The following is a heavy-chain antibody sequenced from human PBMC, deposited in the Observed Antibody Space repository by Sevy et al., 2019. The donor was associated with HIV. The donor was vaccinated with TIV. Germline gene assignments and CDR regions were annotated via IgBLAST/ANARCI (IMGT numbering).Heavy chain of an antibody. J-gene: IGHJ5*02. Sequence: ASVKVSCKVSGYTLTKLSIHWVRQPPGKGLEWMGDFDPQNGEKIKAERFQGSLTLTDDTATDMVYMDLSILTPDATYVYYCSSVGLTYFSGSSSYQGDWFDPWGQGTLVTVSS. CDR1: GYTLTKLS. CDR3: SSVGLTYFSGSSSYQGDWFDP. D-gene: IGHD2-15*01. V-gene: IGHV1-24*01. CDR2: FDPQNGEK.